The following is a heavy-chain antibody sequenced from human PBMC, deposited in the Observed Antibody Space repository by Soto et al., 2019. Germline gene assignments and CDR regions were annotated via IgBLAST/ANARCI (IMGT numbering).Heavy chain of an antibody. V-gene: IGHV1-2*04. D-gene: IGHD3-3*01. Sequence: ASVKVSCKSSGYTFTGYYMLWVRQAPGQGLEWMGWINPNSGGTNYAQKFQGWVTMTRDTSISTAYMELSRLRSDDTAVYYCARGWADLPEWSAYYYYGMDVLGQGTTVTVSS. CDR1: GYTFTGYY. CDR2: INPNSGGT. J-gene: IGHJ6*02. CDR3: ARGWADLPEWSAYYYYGMDV.